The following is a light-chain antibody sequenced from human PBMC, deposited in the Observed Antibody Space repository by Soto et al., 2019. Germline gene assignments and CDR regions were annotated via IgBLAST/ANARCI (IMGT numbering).Light chain of an antibody. J-gene: IGKJ1*01. CDR1: HNIERW. Sequence: DIQMTQSPSSLSASVGDRVTVTCRASHNIERWMAWYQQKPGKAPSLLIFDASTLHSGVPSRFSGSGSGTDFTLTISSLQPDDFATYYCQQFAISTTFGQGTKVDIK. V-gene: IGKV1-5*01. CDR2: DAS. CDR3: QQFAISTT.